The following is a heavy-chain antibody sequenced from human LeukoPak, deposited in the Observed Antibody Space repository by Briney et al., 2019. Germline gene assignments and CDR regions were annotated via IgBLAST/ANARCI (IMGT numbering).Heavy chain of an antibody. V-gene: IGHV3-53*01. CDR1: GFTFRGNS. J-gene: IGHJ4*02. CDR2: IWTGERT. CDR3: ARRYCSGGICYFFDY. Sequence: GGSLRLSCAASGFTFRGNSMGWVRQAPGRGLDWVSTIWTGERTFYADSVKGRFTISRDESKNTLYLQMNNLGAEDTAVYYCARRYCSGGICYFFDYWGQGTLVTVSS. D-gene: IGHD2-15*01.